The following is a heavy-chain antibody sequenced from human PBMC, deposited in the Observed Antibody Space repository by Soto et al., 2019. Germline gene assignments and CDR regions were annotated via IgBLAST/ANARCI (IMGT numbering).Heavy chain of an antibody. V-gene: IGHV3-9*01. Sequence: EVQVVESGGGLVQPGRSLRLSCVASGFSFDDYAMHWVRQAPGKGLEWVSGISWNSGTIGYADSVKGRFTISRDNXKNSLYLQMNSLRAEDTALYYCAKSTGGTANGMGVWGQGTTVTVSS. D-gene: IGHD2-8*02. J-gene: IGHJ6*02. CDR3: AKSTGGTANGMGV. CDR1: GFSFDDYA. CDR2: ISWNSGTI.